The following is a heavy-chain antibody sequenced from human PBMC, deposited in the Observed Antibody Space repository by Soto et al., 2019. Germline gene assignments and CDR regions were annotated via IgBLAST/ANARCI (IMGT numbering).Heavy chain of an antibody. CDR1: GGTFSSYA. CDR3: ASTVAVAGNPIATGEYNCFDT. CDR2: IIPIFGTA. D-gene: IGHD6-19*01. Sequence: SVKVSCKASGGTFSSYAISWVRQAPGQGLEWMGGIIPIFGTANYAQKFQGRVTITADESTSTAYMELSSLRSEDTAVYYCASTVAVAGNPIATGEYNCFDTWGQGTLVTVSS. V-gene: IGHV1-69*13. J-gene: IGHJ5*02.